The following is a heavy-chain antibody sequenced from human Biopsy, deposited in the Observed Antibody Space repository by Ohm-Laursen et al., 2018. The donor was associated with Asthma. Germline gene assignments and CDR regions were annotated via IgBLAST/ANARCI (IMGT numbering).Heavy chain of an antibody. CDR1: GYTFNSAG. CDR2: ISVYNGNT. CDR3: ARAVDYSHYYGIDV. V-gene: IGHV1-18*01. Sequence: VSSVKVSCKPSGYTFNSAGITWVRQAPGQGLEWMGWISVYNGNTKVAQKLQGRVTMITDTSTGTAYMELGSLRSDDTAVYFCARAVDYSHYYGIDVWGQGTTVTVS. J-gene: IGHJ6*02. D-gene: IGHD3-10*01.